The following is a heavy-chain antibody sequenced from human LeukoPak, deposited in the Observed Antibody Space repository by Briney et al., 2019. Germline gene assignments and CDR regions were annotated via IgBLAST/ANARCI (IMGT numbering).Heavy chain of an antibody. D-gene: IGHD5-24*01. CDR1: GGSISSGDYY. CDR2: INHSGST. CDR3: ARETLRDGAYDAFDI. Sequence: SSQTLSLTCRVSGGSISSGDYYWSWIRQPPGKGLEWIGEINHSGSTNYNPSLKSRVTISVDTSKNQFSLKLSSVTAADTAVYYCARETLRDGAYDAFDIWGQGTMVTVSS. J-gene: IGHJ3*02. V-gene: IGHV4-30-4*01.